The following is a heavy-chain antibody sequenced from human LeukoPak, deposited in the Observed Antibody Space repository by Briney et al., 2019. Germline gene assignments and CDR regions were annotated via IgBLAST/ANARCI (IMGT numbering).Heavy chain of an antibody. CDR2: ISDSAVST. CDR1: GFTVSSNY. V-gene: IGHV3-23*01. D-gene: IGHD3-10*01. Sequence: GGSLRLSCAASGFTVSSNYMSWVRQAPGKGLEWVSAISDSAVSTYYADSVKGRFTISRDNAKNSLYLQMNSLRADDTAVYYCARVLLWFGESPFDYWGQGTLVTVSS. J-gene: IGHJ4*02. CDR3: ARVLLWFGESPFDY.